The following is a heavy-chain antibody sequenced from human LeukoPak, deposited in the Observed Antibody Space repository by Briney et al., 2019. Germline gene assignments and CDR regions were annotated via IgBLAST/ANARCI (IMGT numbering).Heavy chain of an antibody. D-gene: IGHD3-10*01. CDR3: ARDLLRFGGHTALERAFDI. CDR2: IYYSGST. CDR1: GGSISSGDYY. V-gene: IGHV4-30-4*08. J-gene: IGHJ3*02. Sequence: SETLSLTCTVSGGSISSGDYYWSWIRQPPGKGLEWIGYIYYSGSTYYNPSLKSRVTISVDTSKNQFSLKLSSVTAADTAVYYCARDLLRFGGHTALERAFDIWGQGTMVTVSS.